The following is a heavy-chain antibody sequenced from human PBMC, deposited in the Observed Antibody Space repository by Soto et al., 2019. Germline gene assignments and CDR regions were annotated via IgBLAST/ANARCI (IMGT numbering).Heavy chain of an antibody. V-gene: IGHV3-21*01. CDR3: ARGYCGGGVCYLRLDAFDV. Sequence: EVQLVESGGGLVMPGGSLRLSCAASGFTFSAYHMNWVRQAPGKGLEWVSAINPTSSHIYYADSVRGRFNISRDDSKNSVSLLINSLRTEDAALYYCARGYCGGGVCYLRLDAFDVWGQGTMVTVSS. CDR2: INPTSSHI. J-gene: IGHJ3*01. CDR1: GFTFSAYH. D-gene: IGHD2-8*02.